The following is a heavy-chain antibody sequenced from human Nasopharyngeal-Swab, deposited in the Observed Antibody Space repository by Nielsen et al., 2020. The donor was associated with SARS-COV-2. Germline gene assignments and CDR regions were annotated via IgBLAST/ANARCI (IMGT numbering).Heavy chain of an antibody. CDR1: GFTFSSYG. D-gene: IGHD3-3*01. V-gene: IGHV3-30*18. Sequence: GESLKISCAASGFTFSSYGMHWVRQAPGKGLEWVAVISYDGSNKYYADSVKGRFTISRDNSKNTLYLQMNSLRAEDTAVYYCAKSSSLYYDFWSGYGGWFDPWGQGTLVTVSS. CDR3: AKSSSLYYDFWSGYGGWFDP. J-gene: IGHJ5*02. CDR2: ISYDGSNK.